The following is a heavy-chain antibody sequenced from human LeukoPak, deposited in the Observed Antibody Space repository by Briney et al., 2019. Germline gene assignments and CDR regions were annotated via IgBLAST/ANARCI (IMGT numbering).Heavy chain of an antibody. Sequence: SETLSLTCTVSGGSISSGGYYWSWIRQHPGKGLEWIVYIYYSGSTYYNPSLKSRVTISVDTSKNQFSLKLSSVTAADTAVYYCARGSCGGDCPYWYFDLWGRGTLVTVSS. V-gene: IGHV4-31*03. J-gene: IGHJ2*01. CDR3: ARGSCGGDCPYWYFDL. D-gene: IGHD2-21*02. CDR2: IYYSGST. CDR1: GGSISSGGYY.